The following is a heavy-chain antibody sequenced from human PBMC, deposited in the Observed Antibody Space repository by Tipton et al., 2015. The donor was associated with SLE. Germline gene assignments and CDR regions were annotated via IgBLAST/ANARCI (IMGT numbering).Heavy chain of an antibody. J-gene: IGHJ4*02. CDR1: GDSIVSYY. V-gene: IGHV4-4*07. CDR2: IHTSGNI. Sequence: GLVKPSETLYLTCTVSGDSIVSYYWSWIRQPAGKGLEWFGRIHTSGNINYNPSLKSRVTMSLDTSKNQFSLRLSSVTAADTAVYYCARLSMDYDFWSGYCLFDDWGQGTLVTVSS. CDR3: ARLSMDYDFWSGYCLFDD. D-gene: IGHD3-3*01.